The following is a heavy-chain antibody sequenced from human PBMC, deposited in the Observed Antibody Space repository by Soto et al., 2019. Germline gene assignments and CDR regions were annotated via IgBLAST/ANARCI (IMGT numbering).Heavy chain of an antibody. CDR2: ISAAGDP. Sequence: EVQLVESGGGLVQPGGSLRLSCEAPGFTFRNYDMHWVRQGTGKGLEWVSGISAAGDPDYADSVEGRFTISRENAQNSFFLQINSLRVGDTAVYYCARTDRDFYGLDVWGQGTTVIVSS. CDR3: ARTDRDFYGLDV. J-gene: IGHJ6*02. CDR1: GFTFRNYD. V-gene: IGHV3-13*05.